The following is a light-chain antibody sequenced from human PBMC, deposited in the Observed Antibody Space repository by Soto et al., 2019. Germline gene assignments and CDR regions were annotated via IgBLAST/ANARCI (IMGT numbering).Light chain of an antibody. CDR2: EVS. CDR3: NSYTGSSTYV. Sequence: QSVLTQPPSVSGSPGQSVAISCTATSSDVGSYNRVSWYQQPPGAAPKLMIYEVSNRPSGVPDRFSGSKSGNTASLTISGLQAEDEAEYYCNSYTGSSTYVFGTGTKVTVL. CDR1: SSDVGSYNR. V-gene: IGLV2-18*02. J-gene: IGLJ1*01.